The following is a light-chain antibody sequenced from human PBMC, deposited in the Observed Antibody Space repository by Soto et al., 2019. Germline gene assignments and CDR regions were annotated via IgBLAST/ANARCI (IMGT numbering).Light chain of an antibody. CDR2: KAS. CDR3: QQYNSYSIT. CDR1: QSISSW. J-gene: IGKJ5*01. V-gene: IGKV1-5*03. Sequence: DIQMTQSPSTLSASVGGRVTITCRASQSISSWLAWYQQKPGKAPKLLIYKASSLESGIPSRFSGSGSGTEFTLTISSLQPDDFATYYCQQYNSYSITFGQGTRLEI.